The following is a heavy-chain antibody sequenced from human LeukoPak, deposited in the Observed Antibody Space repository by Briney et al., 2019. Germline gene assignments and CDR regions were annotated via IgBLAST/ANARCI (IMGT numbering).Heavy chain of an antibody. D-gene: IGHD3-10*01. CDR3: ARAPPIRGVLY. CDR1: GGSISSGDYY. V-gene: IGHV4-30-4*01. Sequence: SETLSLTCTVSGGSISSGDYYWSWIRQPPGKGLEWIGYIYYSGSTYYNPSLKSRVTISVDTSKNQFSLNMISVTAADTAVYYCARAPPIRGVLYWGQGTLVTVSS. J-gene: IGHJ4*02. CDR2: IYYSGST.